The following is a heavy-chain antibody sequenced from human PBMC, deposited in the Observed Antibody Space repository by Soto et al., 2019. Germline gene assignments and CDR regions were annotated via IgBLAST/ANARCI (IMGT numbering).Heavy chain of an antibody. V-gene: IGHV1-69*12. J-gene: IGHJ5*02. D-gene: IGHD3-3*01. Sequence: QVQLVQSGAAVKEPGSSVNVSCKTSGGTFGNTAVTWVRQVPGQGLEWIGGIVPLFGTANYAQKFRGRVMITADESTSTAYMDLSNLRSDDTAIYYCARDGDPGYSFWSGPLGGGRFDPWGQGTLVTVSS. CDR3: ARDGDPGYSFWSGPLGGGRFDP. CDR2: IVPLFGTA. CDR1: GGTFGNTA.